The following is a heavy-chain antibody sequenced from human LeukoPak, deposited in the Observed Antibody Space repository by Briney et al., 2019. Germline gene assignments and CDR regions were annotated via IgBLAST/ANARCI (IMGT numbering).Heavy chain of an antibody. CDR2: ISSSSSYI. V-gene: IGHV3-21*01. D-gene: IGHD1-20*01. CDR1: GFTFSSYS. CDR3: ARVAHNWSYIDH. J-gene: IGHJ4*02. Sequence: GGSLRLSCAASGFTFSSYSMNWVRQAPGKGLEWVSSISSSSSYIYYADSVKGRFTISRDNAKNSLYLQMNSLRAEDTAVYYCARVAHNWSYIDHWGQGTLVTVSS.